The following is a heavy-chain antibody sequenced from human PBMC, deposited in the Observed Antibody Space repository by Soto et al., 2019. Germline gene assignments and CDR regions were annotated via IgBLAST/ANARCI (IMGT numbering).Heavy chain of an antibody. D-gene: IGHD3-10*01. CDR1: GFSLSTSGVG. V-gene: IGHV2-5*02. J-gene: IGHJ4*02. Sequence: QITLKDSGPTVVKPTQTLTLTCTFSGFSLSTSGVGVGWIRQAPAKALEWLALIYWDDDNRYSPSLKNRLAITKNTSRNQVVLTMTDMDPVDTATYYCSRGNGSARSTYFENWGQGTLITVS. CDR3: SRGNGSARSTYFEN. CDR2: IYWDDDN.